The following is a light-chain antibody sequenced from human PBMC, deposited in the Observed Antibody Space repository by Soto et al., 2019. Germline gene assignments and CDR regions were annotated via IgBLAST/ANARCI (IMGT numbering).Light chain of an antibody. J-gene: IGLJ2*01. CDR2: SNN. CDR3: ATWDDSLNGHVV. Sequence: QSVLTQPPSESGTPGQRVTISCSGSRSNIGSNTVNWYQQLPVTAPKFLIYSNNQRPSGVPKRFSGSKSGTSASLAISGLQSEDEADYYCATWDDSLNGHVVFGGGTKLTVL. CDR1: RSNIGSNT. V-gene: IGLV1-44*01.